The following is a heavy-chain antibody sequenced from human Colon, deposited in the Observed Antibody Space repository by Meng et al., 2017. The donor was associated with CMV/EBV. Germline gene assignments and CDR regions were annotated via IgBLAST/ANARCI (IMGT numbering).Heavy chain of an antibody. Sequence: GSLRLSCTVSGDSINNYYWSWIRQSPGKGLEWVAYVHYSGTPTNYNPSLKSRVTISVDTSKNQFHLKLNSVTAADTAVYYCARTLGGRQLFDFWGQGTLVTVSS. CDR1: GDSINNYY. CDR3: ARTLGGRQLFDF. D-gene: IGHD1-26*01. V-gene: IGHV4-59*01. CDR2: VHYSGTPT. J-gene: IGHJ4*02.